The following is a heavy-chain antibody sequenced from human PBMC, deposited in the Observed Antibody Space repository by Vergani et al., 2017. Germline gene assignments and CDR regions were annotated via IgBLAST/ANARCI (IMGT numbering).Heavy chain of an antibody. Sequence: QVQLVQSGAEVKKPGSSVKVSCKASGGTFSSYAISWVRQAPGQGLEWMGGIIPIFGTANYAQKFQGRVTITADESTSTAYMELSSLRSEDTAVYYCAGGNYDILTGYSTYYYYGMDVWGQGTTVTVSS. CDR3: AGGNYDILTGYSTYYYYGMDV. J-gene: IGHJ6*02. D-gene: IGHD3-9*01. CDR2: IIPIFGTA. CDR1: GGTFSSYA. V-gene: IGHV1-69*01.